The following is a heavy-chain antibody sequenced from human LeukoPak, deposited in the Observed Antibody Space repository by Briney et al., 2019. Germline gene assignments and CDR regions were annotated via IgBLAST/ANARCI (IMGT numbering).Heavy chain of an antibody. CDR2: IYYSGSP. D-gene: IGHD3-9*01. J-gene: IGHJ4*02. CDR1: GGSISSSSYY. V-gene: IGHV4-39*01. Sequence: KPSETLSLTCTVSGGSISSSSYYWGWIRQPPGKGLEWIESIYYSGSPYYNPSLKSRVTISVDTSKNQFSLKLSSVTAADTAVYYCARHVRSHYDILTGYYNAGYYFDYWGQGTLVTVSS. CDR3: ARHVRSHYDILTGYYNAGYYFDY.